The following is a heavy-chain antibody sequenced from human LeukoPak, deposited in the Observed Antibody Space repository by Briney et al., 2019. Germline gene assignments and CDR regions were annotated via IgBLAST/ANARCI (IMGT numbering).Heavy chain of an antibody. CDR2: IIPIFGTA. D-gene: IGHD1-1*01. V-gene: IGHV1-69*13. CDR1: GGTFSSYA. Sequence: ASVKVSRKASGGTFSSYAISWVRQAPGQGLEWMGGIIPIFGTANYAQKFQGRVTITADESTSTAYMELSSLRSEDTAVYYCEIDGPERSYWGQGTLVTVSS. J-gene: IGHJ4*02. CDR3: EIDGPERSY.